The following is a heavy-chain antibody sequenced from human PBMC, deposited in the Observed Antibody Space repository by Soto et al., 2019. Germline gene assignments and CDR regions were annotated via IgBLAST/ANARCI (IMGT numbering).Heavy chain of an antibody. CDR1: GGTFSSYT. V-gene: IGHV1-69*04. CDR3: ARDSTFCTNGVCPSDY. CDR2: IIPILGIA. J-gene: IGHJ4*02. D-gene: IGHD2-8*01. Sequence: GASVKVSCKASGGTFSSYTISWVRQAPGQGLEWMGRIIPILGIANYAQEFQGRVTITADKSTSTAYMELSSLRSEDTAVYYCARDSTFCTNGVCPSDYWGQGTLVTVSS.